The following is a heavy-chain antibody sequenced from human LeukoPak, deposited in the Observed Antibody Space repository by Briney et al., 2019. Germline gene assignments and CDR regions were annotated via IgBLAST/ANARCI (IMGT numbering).Heavy chain of an antibody. D-gene: IGHD1/OR15-1a*01. V-gene: IGHV5-51*01. Sequence: GESLKISCKGSGYSFTSYCIGWVRQMPGKGLEWMGIIYPGDSDTRYSPSFQGQVTISADKSISTAYLQWSSLKASDTATYYCARQGTTRRSGHDAFDIWGQGTMVTVSS. CDR3: ARQGTTRRSGHDAFDI. J-gene: IGHJ3*02. CDR1: GYSFTSYC. CDR2: IYPGDSDT.